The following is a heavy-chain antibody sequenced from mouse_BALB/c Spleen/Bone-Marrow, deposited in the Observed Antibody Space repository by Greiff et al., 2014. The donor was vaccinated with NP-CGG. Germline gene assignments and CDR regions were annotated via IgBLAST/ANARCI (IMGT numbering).Heavy chain of an antibody. J-gene: IGHJ2*02. Sequence: VQLKQSGPELVKPGASVKMSCKASGYTFSSYVMLWVKQKPGQGLEWIGGINPYNDGTKYNEKFKGKATLTSDKSSSTAYMEXXXXXXXAAAVDVYASRREECYYRGDYWGQGTSLTVSS. CDR3: ASRREECYYRGDY. V-gene: IGHV1-14*01. CDR1: GYTFSSYV. D-gene: IGHD2-3*01. CDR2: INPYNDGT.